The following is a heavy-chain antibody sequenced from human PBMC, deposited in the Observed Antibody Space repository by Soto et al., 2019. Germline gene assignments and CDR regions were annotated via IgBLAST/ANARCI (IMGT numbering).Heavy chain of an antibody. Sequence: SETLSLTCVVYGGSFSGYYWSWIRQPPRKGLEWIGHIFYSGSTNYNPALKSRITISVDTSKNQFSLKLTSVTAADTAVYYCAKDSGYNYGYFRWFDPWGQGTLVTVSS. D-gene: IGHD5-18*01. J-gene: IGHJ5*02. CDR1: GGSFSGYY. CDR2: IFYSGST. CDR3: AKDSGYNYGYFRWFDP. V-gene: IGHV4-59*01.